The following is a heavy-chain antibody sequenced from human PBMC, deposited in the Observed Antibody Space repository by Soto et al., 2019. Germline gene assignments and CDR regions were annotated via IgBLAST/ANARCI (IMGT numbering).Heavy chain of an antibody. V-gene: IGHV4-31*03. D-gene: IGHD4-17*01. J-gene: IGHJ3*02. CDR3: ARERGTDYGGNSGLGDAFDI. CDR1: GGSMSSGGYY. CDR2: IYYSGST. Sequence: TLSLTGTVSGGSMSSGGYYWCWIRQHPGKGLEWIGYIYYSGSTYYNPSLKSRVTISVDTSKNQFSLKLSSVTAADTAVYYCARERGTDYGGNSGLGDAFDIWGQGTMVSVSS.